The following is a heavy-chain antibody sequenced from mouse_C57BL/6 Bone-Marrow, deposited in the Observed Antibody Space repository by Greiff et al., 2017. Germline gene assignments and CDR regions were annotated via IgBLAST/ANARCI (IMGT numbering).Heavy chain of an antibody. CDR3: ARRNDYGFAY. D-gene: IGHD2-4*01. V-gene: IGHV5-17*01. CDR2: ISSGSSTI. Sequence: EVKLVESGGGLVRPGGSLKLSCAASGFTFSDYGMHWVRQAPEKGLEWVAYISSGSSTIYYADTVKGRFTISRDNAKNTLFLQMTSLRSEDTAMYYGARRNDYGFAYWGQGTLVTVSA. J-gene: IGHJ3*01. CDR1: GFTFSDYG.